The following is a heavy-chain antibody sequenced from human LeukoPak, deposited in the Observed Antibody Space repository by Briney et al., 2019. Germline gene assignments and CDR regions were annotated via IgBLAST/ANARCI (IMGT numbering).Heavy chain of an antibody. CDR1: GGSISSTNW. CDR2: IYYSGST. Sequence: SETLSLTCGVSGGSISSTNWWTWVRQPPGKGLEWIGYIYYSGSTNYNPSLKSRVTISVDTSKNQFSLNLNSVTAADTAVYYCARTSGQWLEYAWFDPWGQGTRVTVSS. J-gene: IGHJ5*02. CDR3: ARTSGQWLEYAWFDP. D-gene: IGHD6-19*01. V-gene: IGHV4-4*02.